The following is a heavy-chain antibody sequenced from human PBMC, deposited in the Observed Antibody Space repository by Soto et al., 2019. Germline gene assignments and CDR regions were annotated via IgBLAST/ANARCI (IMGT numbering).Heavy chain of an antibody. CDR2: IYYSGST. D-gene: IGHD6-13*01. V-gene: IGHV4-31*03. J-gene: IGHJ5*02. Sequence: QVQLQESGPGLVKPSQTLSLTCTVSGGSISSGGYYWSWIRQHPGKGLEWIGYIYYSGSTYYNPSLKSRVTISVDTSKNQFSLKLSSVTAADTAVYYCARAAHYSSPVPWFDPWGQGTLVTVSS. CDR1: GGSISSGGYY. CDR3: ARAAHYSSPVPWFDP.